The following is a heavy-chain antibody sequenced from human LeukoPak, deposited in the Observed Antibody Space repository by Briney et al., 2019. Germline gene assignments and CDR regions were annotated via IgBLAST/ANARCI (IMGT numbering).Heavy chain of an antibody. V-gene: IGHV1-18*01. D-gene: IGHD3-9*01. Sequence: ASVKVSCKASGYTFTTYGISWVRQAPGQGLEWMGWISAYNADTNYAQNLQGRLTVTTDTSTSTAYMELRGLSFDDTAVYYCARQRVLTGYSPGGQLYFDDWGQGTLVIVSS. J-gene: IGHJ4*02. CDR2: ISAYNADT. CDR1: GYTFTTYG. CDR3: ARQRVLTGYSPGGQLYFDD.